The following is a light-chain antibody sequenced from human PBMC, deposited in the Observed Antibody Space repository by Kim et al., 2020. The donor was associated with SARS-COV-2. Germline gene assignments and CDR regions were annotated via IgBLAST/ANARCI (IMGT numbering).Light chain of an antibody. Sequence: QRVTIPCSGSSSNIGSNTVNWYQQLPGTAPKLLIYSNNQRPSGVPDRFSGSKSGTSASLAISGLQSEDEADYYCAAWDDSLNGYVVFGGGTQLTVL. CDR2: SNN. CDR3: AAWDDSLNGYVV. V-gene: IGLV1-44*01. CDR1: SSNIGSNT. J-gene: IGLJ2*01.